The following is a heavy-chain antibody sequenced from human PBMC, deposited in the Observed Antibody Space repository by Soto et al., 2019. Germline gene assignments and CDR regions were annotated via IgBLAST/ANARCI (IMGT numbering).Heavy chain of an antibody. J-gene: IGHJ5*02. CDR2: ISSSSSYI. CDR1: GFTFSSYS. D-gene: IGHD6-13*01. Sequence: GGSLRLSCAASGFTFSSYSMNWVRQAPGKGLEWVSSISSSSSYIYYADSAKGRFTISRDNAKNSLYLQMNSLRAEDTAVYYCARDPYSSSHNWFDPWGQGTLVTVSS. CDR3: ARDPYSSSHNWFDP. V-gene: IGHV3-21*01.